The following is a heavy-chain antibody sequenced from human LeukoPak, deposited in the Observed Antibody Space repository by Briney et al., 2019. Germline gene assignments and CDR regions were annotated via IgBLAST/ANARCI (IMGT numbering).Heavy chain of an antibody. CDR3: ARASITIFGVVIGFDP. J-gene: IGHJ5*02. Sequence: PSETLSLTCTVSGGSISSYYWSWIRQPPGKGLEWIGYIYYSGSTNYNPSLKSRVTISVDTSKNQFSLKLSSVTAADTAVYYCARASITIFGVVIGFDPWGQGTLVTVSS. CDR2: IYYSGST. CDR1: GGSISSYY. V-gene: IGHV4-59*01. D-gene: IGHD3-3*01.